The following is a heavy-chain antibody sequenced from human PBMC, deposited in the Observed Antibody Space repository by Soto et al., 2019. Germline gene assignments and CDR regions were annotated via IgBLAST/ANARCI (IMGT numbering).Heavy chain of an antibody. CDR1: GYTFTSYG. V-gene: IGHV1-18*01. D-gene: IGHD3-10*01. CDR3: ARVIVLVWFGERANWFDP. CDR2: ISAYNGNT. Sequence: QVQLVQSGAEVKKPGASVKVSCKASGYTFTSYGISWVRQAPGQGLEWMGWISAYNGNTNYAQKLQGRVTMTTDTPTSTAYMELRSLRSDDTAVYYCARVIVLVWFGERANWFDPWGQGTLVTVSS. J-gene: IGHJ5*02.